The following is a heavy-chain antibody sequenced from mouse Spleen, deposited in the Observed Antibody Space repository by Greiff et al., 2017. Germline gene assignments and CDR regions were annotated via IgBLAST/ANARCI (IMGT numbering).Heavy chain of an antibody. CDR2: ISSGGSYT. CDR1: GFTFSSYA. J-gene: IGHJ4*01. Sequence: EVKLMESGGGLVKPGGSLKLSCAASGFTFSSYAMSWVRQTPEKRLEWVATISSGGSYTYYPDSVKGRFTISRDNAKNTLYLQMSSLRSEDTAMYYCARREDYAMDYWGQGTSVTVSS. CDR3: ARREDYAMDY. V-gene: IGHV5-9-1*01.